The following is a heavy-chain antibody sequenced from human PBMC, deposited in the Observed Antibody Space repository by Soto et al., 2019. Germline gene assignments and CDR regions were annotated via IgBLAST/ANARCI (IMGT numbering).Heavy chain of an antibody. J-gene: IGHJ4*02. CDR3: ARGGAMGVDY. D-gene: IGHD1-26*01. V-gene: IGHV3-74*01. Sequence: GSLRLSGTASGFTGNTHWMHWVRQAPGKGLVWVSRIYFDGITTNYADSVKGRLTVSRDNAKNTVYLHVNTLRDEDTAVYYCARGGAMGVDYWGQGTLVTVSS. CDR2: IYFDGITT. CDR1: GFTGNTHW.